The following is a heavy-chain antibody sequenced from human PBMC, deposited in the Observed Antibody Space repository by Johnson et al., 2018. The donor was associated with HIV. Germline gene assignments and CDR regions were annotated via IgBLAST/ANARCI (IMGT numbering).Heavy chain of an antibody. CDR2: IYSGGST. V-gene: IGHV3-53*01. Sequence: VQLVESGGGLIQPGGSLRLSCAASGFTVSSNYMSWVRQAPGKGLEWVSVIYSGGSTYYADSVKGRFTISRDNSKNTLYLQMNRLRAEDTAVYYCGRVGGGIQLWSDAFDIWGQGTMVTVSS. CDR1: GFTVSSNY. CDR3: GRVGGGIQLWSDAFDI. J-gene: IGHJ3*02. D-gene: IGHD5-18*01.